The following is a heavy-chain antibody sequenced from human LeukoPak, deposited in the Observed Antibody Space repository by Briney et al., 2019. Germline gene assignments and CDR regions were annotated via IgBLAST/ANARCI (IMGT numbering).Heavy chain of an antibody. CDR1: GYTFTGYY. V-gene: IGHV1-2*02. Sequence: ASVKVSCKASGYTFTGYYMHWVRQPPGQGLEWLGWIDPNSGGTNYAPKFQGRVTMTRDTSISTLYMDLSGLTSDDTAIYYCARDFRGYQFYYMDVWGEGTTVTVSS. CDR3: ARDFRGYQFYYMDV. D-gene: IGHD2-2*01. CDR2: IDPNSGGT. J-gene: IGHJ6*03.